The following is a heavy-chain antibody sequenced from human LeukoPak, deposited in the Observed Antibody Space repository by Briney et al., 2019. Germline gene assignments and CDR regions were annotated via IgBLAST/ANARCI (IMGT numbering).Heavy chain of an antibody. CDR1: GFTFSSYW. J-gene: IGHJ4*02. V-gene: IGHV3-74*03. CDR2: INSDGNSI. Sequence: GRSLRLSCAASGFTFSSYWMHWVRQAPGKGLVWVSRINSDGNSITYADSVKGRLTISRDNAKNTLYLQMNSLRVEDTAVYYCAREGRVSGYDFDCWGQGTLVTVSS. CDR3: AREGRVSGYDFDC. D-gene: IGHD5-12*01.